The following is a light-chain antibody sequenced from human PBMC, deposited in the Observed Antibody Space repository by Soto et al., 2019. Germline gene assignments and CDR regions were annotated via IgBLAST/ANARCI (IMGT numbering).Light chain of an antibody. CDR1: SSDVGGYNY. CDR3: SSYTSSSPYV. CDR2: DVS. Sequence: QSVLTQPASVSGSPGQSSTISCTGTSSDVGGYNYVSWYQQHPGKAPKLMIDDVSNRPSGVSNRFSGSKSGNTATLTISGLQAEDEADYYRSSYTSSSPYVFGTGTKLTVL. J-gene: IGLJ1*01. V-gene: IGLV2-14*01.